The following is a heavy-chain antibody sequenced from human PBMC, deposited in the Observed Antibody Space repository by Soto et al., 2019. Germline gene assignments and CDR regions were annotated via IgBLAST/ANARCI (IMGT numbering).Heavy chain of an antibody. CDR3: ASPRGRDYYDSSGYYNDHLFDY. CDR1: GGTFSSYA. V-gene: IGHV1-69*01. J-gene: IGHJ4*02. CDR2: IIPIFGTA. D-gene: IGHD3-22*01. Sequence: QVQLVQSGAEVKKPGSSVKVSCKASGGTFSSYAISWVRQAPGQGLEWMGGIIPIFGTANYAQKFQGRVTNTADECTSTAYMELSSLRSEDTAVYYCASPRGRDYYDSSGYYNDHLFDYWGQGTLVTVSS.